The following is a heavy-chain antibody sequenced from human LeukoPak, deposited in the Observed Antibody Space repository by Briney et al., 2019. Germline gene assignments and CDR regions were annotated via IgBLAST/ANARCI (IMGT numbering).Heavy chain of an antibody. D-gene: IGHD6-6*01. Sequence: ETLSLTCAVYGGSFSGYYWSWVRQAPGKGLEWVSVISGSGGSTYYAHSVKGRFTISRDNSKNTLHLQMNSLRAEDTAVYYCAKDLGLWGSSTDNYWGQGTLVTVSS. CDR2: ISGSGGST. V-gene: IGHV3-23*01. CDR3: AKDLGLWGSSTDNY. CDR1: GGSFSGYY. J-gene: IGHJ4*02.